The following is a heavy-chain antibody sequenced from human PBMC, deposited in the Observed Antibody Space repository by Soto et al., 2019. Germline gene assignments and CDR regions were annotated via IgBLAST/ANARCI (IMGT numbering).Heavy chain of an antibody. Sequence: QVQLQESGPGLVKPSETLSLTCTVSGDSISDYYWSWIRQPPGKGLEWIGYVYYSGSTNYNPSPRSRVTMSVDTSKNQFSLKLSSVTAAATAVYYCARQGQAFEIWGQGTMVTVSS. J-gene: IGHJ3*02. CDR2: VYYSGST. V-gene: IGHV4-59*08. CDR3: ARQGQAFEI. CDR1: GDSISDYY.